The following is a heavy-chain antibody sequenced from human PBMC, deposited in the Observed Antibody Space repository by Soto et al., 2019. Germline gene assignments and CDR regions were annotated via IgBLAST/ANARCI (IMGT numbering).Heavy chain of an antibody. V-gene: IGHV1-69*13. Sequence: SVKVSCKASGGTFSSYAISWVRQAPGQGLEWMGGIIPIFGTANYAQKFQGRVTITADESTSTAYMELSSLRSEDTAVYYCARDSNGSCSGGRCYPNWFDPWGQGTLVTVSS. CDR1: GGTFSSYA. J-gene: IGHJ5*02. CDR2: IIPIFGTA. D-gene: IGHD2-15*01. CDR3: ARDSNGSCSGGRCYPNWFDP.